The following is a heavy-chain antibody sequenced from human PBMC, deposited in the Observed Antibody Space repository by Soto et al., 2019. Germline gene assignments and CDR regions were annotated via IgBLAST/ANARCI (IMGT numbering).Heavy chain of an antibody. CDR3: AKGNGYYYLDV. D-gene: IGHD1-1*01. V-gene: IGHV3-23*01. Sequence: GGSLRLSCAASGFTFSSYAMTWVRQAPGKGLEWVSSITDRGGTTYYADSVQGRFTISRDNSKIALYLQMTSLRAEDTAVYYCAKGNGYYYLDVWGKGTTVTVSS. J-gene: IGHJ6*03. CDR2: ITDRGGTT. CDR1: GFTFSSYA.